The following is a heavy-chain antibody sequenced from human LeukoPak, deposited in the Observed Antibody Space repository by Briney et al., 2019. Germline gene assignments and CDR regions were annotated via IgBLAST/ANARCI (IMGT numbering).Heavy chain of an antibody. J-gene: IGHJ5*02. CDR2: IIPIFGTA. D-gene: IGHD3/OR15-3a*01. CDR1: GGTFSSYA. V-gene: IGHV1-69*01. CDR3: ARGEVTPRDLDWLGGCWFDP. Sequence: SVKVSCKASGGTFSSYAISWVRQAPGQGLEWMGGIIPIFGTANYAQKFQGRVTITADESTTTSYMELSSLSSEDTAVYYCARGEVTPRDLDWLGGCWFDPWGQGTLVTVSS.